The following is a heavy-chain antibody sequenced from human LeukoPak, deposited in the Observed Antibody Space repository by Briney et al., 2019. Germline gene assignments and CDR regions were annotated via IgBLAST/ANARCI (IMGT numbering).Heavy chain of an antibody. V-gene: IGHV1-69*04. J-gene: IGHJ4*02. CDR3: ARVPQGSSWPYYFGY. Sequence: EASVNVSCKASGGTFSTYAISWVRQAPGQGLEWVGRIVPILGTADYAQNFQGRVTITADRSTTTAYMELSSLRSEDTAVYYCARVPQGSSWPYYFGYWGQGTLVTVSS. D-gene: IGHD6-13*01. CDR2: IVPILGTA. CDR1: GGTFSTYA.